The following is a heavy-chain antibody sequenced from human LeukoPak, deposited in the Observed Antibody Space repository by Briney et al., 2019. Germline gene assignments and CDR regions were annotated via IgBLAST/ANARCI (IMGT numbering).Heavy chain of an antibody. Sequence: SETLSLTCAVYGGSFSDFYWSWVRQPPGKGLEWIGEINHGGSTNYNPSLKSRVTISGDTSKNQFSLKLSSVTAADTAVYYCAIGGAYDIWGQGTMVTVSS. CDR1: GGSFSDFY. V-gene: IGHV4-34*01. J-gene: IGHJ3*02. CDR2: INHGGST. CDR3: AIGGAYDI.